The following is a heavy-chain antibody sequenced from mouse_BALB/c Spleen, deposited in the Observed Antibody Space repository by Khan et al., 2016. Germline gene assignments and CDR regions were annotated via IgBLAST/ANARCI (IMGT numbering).Heavy chain of an antibody. Sequence: EVQLQESGPGLVKPSQSLSLTCTVTGYSITSDYAWNWIRQFPGNKLEWMGYISYSGSTSYYPSLKSRISITRDTSKNQFVLQLLSVTTEDTATYYCTRRGTARANPSAYRRKATQVTISA. CDR2: ISYSGST. CDR3: TRRGTARANPSAY. V-gene: IGHV3-2*02. CDR1: GYSITSDYA. J-gene: IGHJ3*01. D-gene: IGHD3-2*01.